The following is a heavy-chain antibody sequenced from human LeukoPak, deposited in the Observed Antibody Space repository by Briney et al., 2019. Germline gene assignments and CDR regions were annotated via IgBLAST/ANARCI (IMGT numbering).Heavy chain of an antibody. CDR3: ARDRRIAAAGKFPYYYYGMDV. J-gene: IGHJ6*02. D-gene: IGHD6-13*01. V-gene: IGHV4-38-2*02. CDR2: IYHSGST. CDR1: GYSISSGYY. Sequence: PSETLSLTCTVSGYSISSGYYWGWIRQPPGKGLEWIGSIYHSGSTYYNPSLKSRVTISVDTSKNQFSLKLSSVTAADTAVYYCARDRRIAAAGKFPYYYYGMDVWGQGTTVTVSS.